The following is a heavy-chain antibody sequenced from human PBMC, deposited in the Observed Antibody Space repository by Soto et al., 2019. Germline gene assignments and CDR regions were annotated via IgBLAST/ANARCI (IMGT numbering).Heavy chain of an antibody. V-gene: IGHV2-5*02. J-gene: IGHJ2*01. CDR2: IYWDDDK. CDR1: GISLTTGGVA. CDR3: GRSVWSGAVCCLGWYFGL. D-gene: IGHD3-3*01. Sequence: ITLKESGPTLVKPTQTLTLTCTFSGISLTTGGVAVGWIRQPPRKALQWLALIYWDDDKRSNPSLKSRLSIREDTSKIEVVGMVVRMGSVDTAAYCCGRSVWSGAVCCLGWYFGLWGRGALVTVSS.